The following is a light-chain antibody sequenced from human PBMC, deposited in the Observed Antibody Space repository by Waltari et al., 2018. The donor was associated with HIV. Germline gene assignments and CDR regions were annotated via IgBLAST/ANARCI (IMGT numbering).Light chain of an antibody. CDR2: QSN. Sequence: QSALTQPASVSGSPGQAVNISCTGTSSDVGGYKYVSWYQQHPGKVPKFLIFQSNNRAAGGSSRFSGSKAGNTATLTISGLQAEDEADYYCSSFTSDATVLFGGGTKLTV. CDR1: SSDVGGYKY. J-gene: IGLJ2*01. CDR3: SSFTSDATVL. V-gene: IGLV2-14*03.